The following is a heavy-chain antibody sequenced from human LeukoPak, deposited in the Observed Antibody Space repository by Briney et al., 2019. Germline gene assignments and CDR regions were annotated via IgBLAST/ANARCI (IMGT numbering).Heavy chain of an antibody. CDR2: ISGSGGST. D-gene: IGHD6-19*01. V-gene: IGHV3-23*01. CDR3: ARDTSGWHSNAFDY. Sequence: GGSLRLSCAASGFTFSSYAMSWVRQAPGKGLEWVSAISGSGGSTYYADSVKGRFTISRDNSKNTLYLQMNSLRAEDTAVYYCARDTSGWHSNAFDYWGQGTLVTVSS. CDR1: GFTFSSYA. J-gene: IGHJ4*02.